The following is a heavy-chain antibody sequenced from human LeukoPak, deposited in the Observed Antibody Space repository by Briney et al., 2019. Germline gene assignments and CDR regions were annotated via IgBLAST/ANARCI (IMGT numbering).Heavy chain of an antibody. CDR3: ARGKANDY. V-gene: IGHV4-34*01. CDR2: INHSGSA. CDR1: GGSFSGYY. Sequence: SETLSLTCAVYGGSFSGYYWSWIRQPPGKGLEWIGEINHSGSANYNPSLKSRVTISVDTSKNQFSLKLSSVTAADTAVYYCARGKANDYWGQGTLVTVSS. J-gene: IGHJ4*02.